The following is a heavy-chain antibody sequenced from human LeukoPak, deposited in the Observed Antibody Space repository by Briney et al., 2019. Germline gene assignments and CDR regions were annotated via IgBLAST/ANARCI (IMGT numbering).Heavy chain of an antibody. CDR3: ARDQPSDYYGSGSPDSFVY. D-gene: IGHD3-10*01. Sequence: SQTLSLTCAISGDSVSSNSAAWNWIRQSPSRGLEWLGRTYYRSKWYNDYAVSVKSRITINPDTSKNQFSLQLNSVTPEDTAVYYCARDQPSDYYGSGSPDSFVYWGQGTLVTVPS. CDR1: GDSVSSNSAA. J-gene: IGHJ4*02. V-gene: IGHV6-1*01. CDR2: TYYRSKWYN.